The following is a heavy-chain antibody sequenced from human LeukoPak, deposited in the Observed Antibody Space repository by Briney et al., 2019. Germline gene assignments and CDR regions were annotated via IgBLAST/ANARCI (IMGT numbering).Heavy chain of an antibody. J-gene: IGHJ3*02. D-gene: IGHD4-17*01. V-gene: IGHV3-23*01. CDR2: ISGSGGST. Sequence: GGSLRLSCAASGCTFSSYAMSWVRQAPGKGLEWVSAISGSGGSTYYADSVKGRFTISRDNSKNTLYLQMNSLRAEDTAVYYCAKEPGQDDYGDKDAFDIWGQGAMVTVSS. CDR1: GCTFSSYA. CDR3: AKEPGQDDYGDKDAFDI.